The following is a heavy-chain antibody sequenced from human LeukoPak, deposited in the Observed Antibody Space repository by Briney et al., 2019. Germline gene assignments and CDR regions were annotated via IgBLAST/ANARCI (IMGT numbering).Heavy chain of an antibody. CDR1: GFTFSSYS. CDR2: TNTDGSST. V-gene: IGHV3-74*03. CDR3: YGANAEH. Sequence: SGGSLRLSCAASGFTFSSYSMNWVRQAPGKGLVWVSGTNTDGSSTMYADSVKGRFTIARDNAKNTLYLQMNSLRAEDTAVYYCYGANAEHWGQGTLVTVSS. D-gene: IGHD4-23*01. J-gene: IGHJ1*01.